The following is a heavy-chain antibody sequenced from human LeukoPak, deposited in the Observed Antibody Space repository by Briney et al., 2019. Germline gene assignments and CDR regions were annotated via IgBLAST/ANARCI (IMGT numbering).Heavy chain of an antibody. CDR3: ARDSGGYCSSTSCYDY. D-gene: IGHD2-2*01. CDR2: IYTSGST. Sequence: SETLSLTCTVSGGSISSGSYYWTWIRQPAGKGLEWLGRIYTSGSTNYNPSLKSRVTISVDTSKNQFSLKLSSVTAADTAVYYCARDSGGYCSSTSCYDYWGQGTLVTVSS. J-gene: IGHJ4*02. V-gene: IGHV4-61*02. CDR1: GGSISSGSYY.